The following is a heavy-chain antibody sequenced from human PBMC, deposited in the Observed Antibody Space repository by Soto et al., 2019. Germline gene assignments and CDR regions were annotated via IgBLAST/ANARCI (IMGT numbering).Heavy chain of an antibody. CDR1: VFTFSSYE. J-gene: IGHJ3*02. Sequence: GGSLRLSCAASVFTFSSYEMNWVRQAPGKGLEWVSYISSSGSTIYYADSVKGRFTISRDNAKNSLYLQMNSLRAEDTAVYYCARDLLSGDSSGYFERGDAFDIWGQGTMVTVSS. D-gene: IGHD3-22*01. CDR2: ISSSGSTI. V-gene: IGHV3-48*03. CDR3: ARDLLSGDSSGYFERGDAFDI.